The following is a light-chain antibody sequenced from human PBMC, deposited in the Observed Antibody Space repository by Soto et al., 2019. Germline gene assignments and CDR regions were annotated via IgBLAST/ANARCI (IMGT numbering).Light chain of an antibody. J-gene: IGKJ3*01. CDR3: QQSYSTPFT. CDR2: GAS. Sequence: EIVLTQSTGTLSLSPGERATLSCRASQSVSRSYLAWYQQKPGQAPRLLIYGASSRATGIPDRFSGSGSGTDFTLTISSLQPEDFATYYCQQSYSTPFTFVPGTKVDIK. V-gene: IGKV3-20*01. CDR1: QSVSRSY.